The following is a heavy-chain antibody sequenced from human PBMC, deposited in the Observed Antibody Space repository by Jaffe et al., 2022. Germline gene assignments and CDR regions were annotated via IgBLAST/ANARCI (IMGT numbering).Heavy chain of an antibody. V-gene: IGHV3-9*01. CDR3: AKGSLLGYCSGGSCYEYYFDY. CDR2: ISWNSGSI. CDR1: GFTFDDYA. Sequence: EVQLVESGGGLVQPGRSLRLSCAASGFTFDDYAMHWVRQAPGKGLEWVSGISWNSGSIGYADSVKGRFTISRDNAKNSLYLQMNSLRAEDTALYYCAKGSLLGYCSGGSCYEYYFDYWGQGTLVTVSS. D-gene: IGHD2-15*01. J-gene: IGHJ4*02.